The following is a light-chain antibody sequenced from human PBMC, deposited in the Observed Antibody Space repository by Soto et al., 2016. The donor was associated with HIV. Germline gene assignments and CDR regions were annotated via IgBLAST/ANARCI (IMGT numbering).Light chain of an antibody. V-gene: IGKV1-12*01. J-gene: IGKJ4*01. CDR1: QYIRRY. CDR2: DGS. Sequence: DIQMTQSPSSVSASVGDRVTITCRASQYIRRYLAWYQQKPGKAPKLLIYDGSSLQSGVPSRFSGSGSGTEFTLTTSSLQPEDFATYFCQQANSFPTFGGGTKVEIK. CDR3: QQANSFPT.